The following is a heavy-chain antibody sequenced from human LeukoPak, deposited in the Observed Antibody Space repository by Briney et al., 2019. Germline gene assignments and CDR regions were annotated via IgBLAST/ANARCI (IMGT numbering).Heavy chain of an antibody. Sequence: SETLSLTCTASGGTISGDHRNWIRQPPGKGLEWIGYIYYSGSTNYNASLKSRVTISIDASKNQFSLKLTSVTAADTAVYYCARRNDFGIWGQGTMVTVSS. CDR1: GGTISGDH. CDR3: ARRNDFGI. J-gene: IGHJ3*02. CDR2: IYYSGST. V-gene: IGHV4-59*08.